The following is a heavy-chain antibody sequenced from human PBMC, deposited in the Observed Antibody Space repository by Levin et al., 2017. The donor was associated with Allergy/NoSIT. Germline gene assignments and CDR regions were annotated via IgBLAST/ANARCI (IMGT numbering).Heavy chain of an antibody. D-gene: IGHD5-24*01. CDR1: GASVSSYY. CDR3: ASGLDAYNYFY. CDR2: MYTSGST. Sequence: ASETLSLTCTVSGASVSSYYWSWIRQPAGKGLEWIGRMYTSGSTNYNPSLKSRVTISVDTSKNQFSLKLNSVTAADTAVYYCASGLDAYNYFYWGQGTLVTVSS. J-gene: IGHJ4*02. V-gene: IGHV4-4*07.